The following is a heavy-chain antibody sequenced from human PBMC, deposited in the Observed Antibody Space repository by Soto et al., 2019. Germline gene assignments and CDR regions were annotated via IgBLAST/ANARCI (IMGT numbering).Heavy chain of an antibody. V-gene: IGHV1-69*02. D-gene: IGHD6-19*01. CDR3: AKAVAESGMTEYFQH. J-gene: IGHJ1*01. CDR2: IIPILGIA. CDR1: GGTFSSYT. Sequence: QVQLVQSGAEVKKPGSSVKVSCKASGGTFSSYTISWVRQAPGQGLEWMGRIIPILGIANYAQKFQGRVTITADKSTSTAYMELSSLRSEDTAVYYCAKAVAESGMTEYFQHWGQGTLVTVSS.